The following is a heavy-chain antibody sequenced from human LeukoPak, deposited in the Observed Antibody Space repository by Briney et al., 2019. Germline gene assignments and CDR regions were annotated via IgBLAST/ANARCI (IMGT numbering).Heavy chain of an antibody. J-gene: IGHJ4*02. CDR3: AKGGGYSYGPSAPIDY. CDR1: GFTFSNYG. D-gene: IGHD5-18*01. V-gene: IGHV3-30*18. Sequence: GRSLRLSCAASGFTFSNYGMHWVRQAPGKGLEWVAVISYDGSNKYYADSVKGRFTISRDNSKNTLYLQMNSLRAEDTAVYYCAKGGGYSYGPSAPIDYWGQGTLVTVSS. CDR2: ISYDGSNK.